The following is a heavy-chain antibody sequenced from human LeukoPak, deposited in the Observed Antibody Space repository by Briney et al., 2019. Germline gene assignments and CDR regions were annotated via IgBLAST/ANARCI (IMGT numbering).Heavy chain of an antibody. CDR1: AGTFSSYA. J-gene: IGHJ6*03. Sequence: SVKVSCKASAGTFSSYAISGVGQAPGQVLEWMGGVIPIFGTANYTQKFPGRFTITTHESTSTDYMELSSLRSEEPAVYYCARDLRICSSTSCYRRDYYYYYMDVWGKGTTVTVSS. CDR2: VIPIFGTA. D-gene: IGHD2-2*01. CDR3: ARDLRICSSTSCYRRDYYYYYMDV. V-gene: IGHV1-69*05.